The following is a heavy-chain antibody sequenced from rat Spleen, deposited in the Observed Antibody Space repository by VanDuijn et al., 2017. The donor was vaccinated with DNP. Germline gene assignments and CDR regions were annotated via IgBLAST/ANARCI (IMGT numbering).Heavy chain of an antibody. Sequence: EVQLVESGGGLVQPGRSLKLSCAASGFTFSNYGMAWVRQAPAKGLEWVATISYNGGNTYYRDSVKGRFTISRDNAKSTHYLQMDSLRSEDTATYYCARSRLPGYYPFACWGQGTLVTVSS. V-gene: IGHV5-29*01. J-gene: IGHJ3*01. CDR2: ISYNGGNT. CDR1: GFTFSNYG. D-gene: IGHD1-4*01. CDR3: ARSRLPGYYPFAC.